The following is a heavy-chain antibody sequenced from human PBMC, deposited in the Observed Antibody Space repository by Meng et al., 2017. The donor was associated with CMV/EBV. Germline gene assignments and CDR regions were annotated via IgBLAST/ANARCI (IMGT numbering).Heavy chain of an antibody. CDR3: ARDQGYSSSFPEDHYYGMDV. Sequence: ASVKVSCKASGYTFTSYYMHWVRQAPGQGLEWMGIINPSGGSTSYAQKFQGRVTMTRDTSTSTVYMELSSLRSEDTAVYYCARDQGYSSSFPEDHYYGMDVWGQGTTVTVSS. V-gene: IGHV1-46*01. CDR2: INPSGGST. D-gene: IGHD6-6*01. CDR1: GYTFTSYY. J-gene: IGHJ6*02.